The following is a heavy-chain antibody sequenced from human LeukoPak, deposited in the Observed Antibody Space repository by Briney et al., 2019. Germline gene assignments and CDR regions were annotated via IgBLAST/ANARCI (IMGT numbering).Heavy chain of an antibody. D-gene: IGHD4-17*01. J-gene: IGHJ4*02. CDR3: ARVDGDYAFDY. CDR1: GGSISRGDYY. CDR2: IYYSGST. Sequence: SETLSLTCTVSGGSISRGDYYWSWIRQPPGKGLEWIGYIYYSGSTYYNPSLKSRVSISVDTSKNQFSLKLSSVTAADTAVYYCARVDGDYAFDYWGQGTLVTVSS. V-gene: IGHV4-30-4*01.